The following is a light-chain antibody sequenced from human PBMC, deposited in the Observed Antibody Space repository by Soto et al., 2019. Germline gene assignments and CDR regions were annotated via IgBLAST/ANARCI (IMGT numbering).Light chain of an antibody. CDR2: LESSGSQ. CDR3: ETWNSNTRV. CDR1: SGHRSYI. Sequence: QSGLTQSSSASASLGSSVNLTCTLSSGHRSYIIAWHQQQPGKAPRFLMRLESSGSQNKGSGVPDRFSGSSSGAARYLTISNLQSEDEADYYCETWNSNTRVFGGGTKVTVL. J-gene: IGLJ3*02. V-gene: IGLV4-60*03.